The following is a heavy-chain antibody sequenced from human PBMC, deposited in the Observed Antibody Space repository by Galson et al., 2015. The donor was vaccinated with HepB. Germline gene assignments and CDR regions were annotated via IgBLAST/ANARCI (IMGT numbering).Heavy chain of an antibody. V-gene: IGHV1-18*01. CDR1: GYTFTSYG. CDR3: ARVPSSGWYSPWGDYYYYMDV. Sequence: QSGAEVKKPGASVKVSCKASGYTFTSYGISWVRQAPGQGLEWMGWISAYNGNTNYAQKLQGRVTMTTDTSTSTAYMALRSLRSDDTAVYYCARVPSSGWYSPWGDYYYYMDVWGKGTTVTVSS. CDR2: ISAYNGNT. J-gene: IGHJ6*03. D-gene: IGHD6-19*01.